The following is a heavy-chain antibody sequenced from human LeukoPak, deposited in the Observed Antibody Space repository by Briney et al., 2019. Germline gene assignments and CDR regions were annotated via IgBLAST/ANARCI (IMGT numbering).Heavy chain of an antibody. CDR2: MNPNSGNT. CDR3: ATPTQLYYYYGMDV. D-gene: IGHD1-1*01. Sequence: ASVKVSCKASGYTFISYDINWVRQATGQGLEWMGWMNPNSGNTGYAQKFQGRVTMTRNTSISTAYMELSSLRSEDTAVYYCATPTQLYYYYGMDVWGQGTTVTVSS. J-gene: IGHJ6*02. CDR1: GYTFISYD. V-gene: IGHV1-8*01.